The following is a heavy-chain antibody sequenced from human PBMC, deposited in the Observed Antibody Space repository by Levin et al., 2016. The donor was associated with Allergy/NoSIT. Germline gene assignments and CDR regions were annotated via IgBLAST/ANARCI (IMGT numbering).Heavy chain of an antibody. CDR3: ARDDIVGATKDGMDV. CDR2: ISYDGSNK. Sequence: GESLKISCAASGFTFSSYAMHWVRQAPGKGLEWVAVISYDGSNKYYADSVKGRFTISRDNSKNTLYLQMNSLRAEDTAVYYCARDDIVGATKDGMDVWGQGTTVTVSS. CDR1: GFTFSSYA. J-gene: IGHJ6*02. V-gene: IGHV3-30-3*01. D-gene: IGHD1-26*01.